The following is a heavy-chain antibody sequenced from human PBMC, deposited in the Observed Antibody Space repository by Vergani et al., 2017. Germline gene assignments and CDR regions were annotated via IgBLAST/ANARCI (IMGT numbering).Heavy chain of an antibody. CDR2: IYHSGST. J-gene: IGHJ6*02. CDR1: GDSISSGYY. Sequence: QVNLQESGPGLVKPSETLSLTCAVSGDSISSGYYWGWIRQPPGKGLEWIGSIYHSGSTYYNPSLKSRVTISVDTSKNQFSLKLSSVTAADTAVYYCARDTDYGVHYGMDVWGQGTTVTVSS. V-gene: IGHV4-38-2*02. D-gene: IGHD4-17*01. CDR3: ARDTDYGVHYGMDV.